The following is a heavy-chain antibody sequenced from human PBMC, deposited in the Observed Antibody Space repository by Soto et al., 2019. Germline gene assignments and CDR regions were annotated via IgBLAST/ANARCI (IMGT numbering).Heavy chain of an antibody. J-gene: IGHJ6*02. CDR3: ARALVRGGVVVVAATFYYYYGMDV. V-gene: IGHV3-33*01. D-gene: IGHD2-15*01. CDR1: GFTFSSYG. CDR2: IWYDGSNK. Sequence: QVQLVESGGGVVQPGRSLRLSCAASGFTFSSYGMHWVRQAPGKGLEWVAVIWYDGSNKYYADSVKGRFTISRDNSKNTLYLQQNILRAEDKAVYYCARALVRGGVVVVAATFYYYYGMDVWGQGTTVTVSS.